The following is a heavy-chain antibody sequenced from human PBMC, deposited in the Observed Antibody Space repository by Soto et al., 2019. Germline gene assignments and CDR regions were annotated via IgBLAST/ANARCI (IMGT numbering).Heavy chain of an antibody. D-gene: IGHD6-19*01. V-gene: IGHV1-69*02. CDR3: AVLAVAAQRYAFDI. Sequence: QVQLVQSGAEVKKPGSSVKVSCKASGGTFSSYTISWVRQAPGQGLEWMGRIIPILGIANYAQKLQGRVTITADKSTSTAYMELSSLRSEDTAVYYCAVLAVAAQRYAFDIWGQGTMFTVSS. CDR1: GGTFSSYT. CDR2: IIPILGIA. J-gene: IGHJ3*02.